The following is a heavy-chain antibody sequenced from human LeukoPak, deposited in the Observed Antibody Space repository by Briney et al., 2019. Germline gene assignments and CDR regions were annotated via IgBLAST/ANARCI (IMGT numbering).Heavy chain of an antibody. CDR3: TSWGDTTAEYFQR. V-gene: IGHV3-7*01. CDR2: INPDGRDT. J-gene: IGHJ1*01. Sequence: GGSLRLSCVVSGFTFNRCWMNWVRQAPGKGLEWVAHINPDGRDTYYVDSVKGRFTISRDNAQNSMYLQMNSLRVEDTAVYFCTSWGDTTAEYFQRWGQGTLVTVSS. CDR1: GFTFNRCW. D-gene: IGHD2-21*02.